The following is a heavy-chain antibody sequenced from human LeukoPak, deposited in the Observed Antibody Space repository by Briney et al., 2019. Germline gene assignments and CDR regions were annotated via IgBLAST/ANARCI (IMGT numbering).Heavy chain of an antibody. Sequence: PGGSLRLSCAASGFTFSSFSMSWVRQAPGKGLEWVSYISRSSGTISYADSVKGRFTISRGNAKNSLYLQMNSLRAEDTAVYYCASDAGSPLYWGQGTLVTVSS. CDR2: ISRSSGTI. CDR1: GFTFSSFS. J-gene: IGHJ4*02. V-gene: IGHV3-48*01. CDR3: ASDAGSPLY. D-gene: IGHD3-10*01.